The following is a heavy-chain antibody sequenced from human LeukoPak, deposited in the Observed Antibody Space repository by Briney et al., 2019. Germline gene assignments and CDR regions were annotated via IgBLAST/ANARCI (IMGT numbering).Heavy chain of an antibody. CDR2: IYYSGST. CDR1: GGSISSSSYY. Sequence: SETLSLTCTVSGGSISSSSYYWGWIRQPPGKGLEWIGSIYYSGSTYYNPSLKSRVTISVDTSKNQFSLKLSSVTAADTAVYYRARQGGYSLPSDYWGQGTLVTVSS. CDR3: ARQGGYSLPSDY. V-gene: IGHV4-39*01. J-gene: IGHJ4*02. D-gene: IGHD2-15*01.